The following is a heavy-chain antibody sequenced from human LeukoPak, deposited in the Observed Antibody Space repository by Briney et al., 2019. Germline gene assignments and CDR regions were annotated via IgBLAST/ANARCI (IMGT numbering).Heavy chain of an antibody. Sequence: GGSLRLSCAASGFTFSSYSMNWVRQAPGKGLEWVSSISSSSSYIYYADSVKGRFIISRDNSKNSLSLQMSSLRPEDTAVYYCVKSASSFGANWFDPWGQGTLVTVSS. CDR2: ISSSSSYI. V-gene: IGHV3-21*01. CDR1: GFTFSSYS. J-gene: IGHJ5*02. D-gene: IGHD3-3*01. CDR3: VKSASSFGANWFDP.